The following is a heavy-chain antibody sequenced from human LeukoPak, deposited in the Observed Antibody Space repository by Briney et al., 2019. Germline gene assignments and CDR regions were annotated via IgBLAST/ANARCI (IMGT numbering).Heavy chain of an antibody. CDR2: ISPNSGSI. CDR3: ARDIGSSDRSSYYDY. Sequence: PGSSLKLSCTASGFTFDNYAMNWVRQAPGKGLEWISGISPNSGSIGYADSVKGRFTISRDNTKNSLYLQMNSLSADDTALYYCARDIGSSDRSSYYDYWGQGTLVTVSS. J-gene: IGHJ4*02. CDR1: GFTFDNYA. D-gene: IGHD3-10*01. V-gene: IGHV3-9*01.